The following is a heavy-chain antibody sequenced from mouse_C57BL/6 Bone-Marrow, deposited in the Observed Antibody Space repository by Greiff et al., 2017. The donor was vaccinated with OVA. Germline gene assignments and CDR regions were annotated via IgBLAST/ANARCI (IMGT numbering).Heavy chain of an antibody. D-gene: IGHD2-3*01. Sequence: QVQLQQPGPELVKPGASVKISCKASGYAFSSSWMNWVKQRPGKGLEWIGRIYPGDGDTNYNGKFKGKATLTADKSSSTAYMQLSSLTSEDSAVYFCARGLYDGYYVWYFDVWGTGTTVTVSS. CDR1: GYAFSSSW. V-gene: IGHV1-82*01. J-gene: IGHJ1*03. CDR2: IYPGDGDT. CDR3: ARGLYDGYYVWYFDV.